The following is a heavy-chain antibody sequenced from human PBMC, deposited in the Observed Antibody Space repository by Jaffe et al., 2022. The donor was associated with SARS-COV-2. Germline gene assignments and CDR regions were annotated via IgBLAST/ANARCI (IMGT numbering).Heavy chain of an antibody. CDR2: IWYDGSNK. Sequence: QVQLVESGGGVVQPGRSLRLSCAASGFTFSSYGMHWVRQAPGKGLEWVAVIWYDGSNKYYADSVKGRFTISRDNSKNTLYLQMNSLRAEDTAVYYCARELFGDNWNDVQGPIDYWGQGTLVTVSS. D-gene: IGHD1-1*01. CDR3: ARELFGDNWNDVQGPIDY. V-gene: IGHV3-33*01. J-gene: IGHJ4*02. CDR1: GFTFSSYG.